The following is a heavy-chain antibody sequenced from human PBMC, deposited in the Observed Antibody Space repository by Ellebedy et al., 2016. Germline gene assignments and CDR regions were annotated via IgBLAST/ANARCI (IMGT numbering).Heavy chain of an antibody. CDR3: AKIGVEVPAARAFDD. V-gene: IGHV3-23*01. D-gene: IGHD2-2*01. CDR2: LSGSGGST. Sequence: GESLKISXAASGFTFSSYAMSWVRQAPGKGLEWVSGLSGSGGSTHYADSVKGRFTISRDNYKNTLYLQMNSLRAEDTAIYYCAKIGVEVPAARAFDDWGQGTLVTVSS. J-gene: IGHJ4*02. CDR1: GFTFSSYA.